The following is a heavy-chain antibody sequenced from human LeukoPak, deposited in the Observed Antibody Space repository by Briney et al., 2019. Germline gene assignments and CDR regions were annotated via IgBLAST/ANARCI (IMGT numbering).Heavy chain of an antibody. D-gene: IGHD3-10*01. CDR3: ARGYYGSGREGNWFDP. Sequence: GASVKVSCKASGYTFTGYYMHWVRQAPGQGLEWMGWINPNSGGTNYAQKFQGRVTMTRDTSISTAYMDLSRLRSDDTAVYYCARGYYGSGREGNWFDPWGQGTLVTVSS. CDR1: GYTFTGYY. J-gene: IGHJ5*02. V-gene: IGHV1-2*02. CDR2: INPNSGGT.